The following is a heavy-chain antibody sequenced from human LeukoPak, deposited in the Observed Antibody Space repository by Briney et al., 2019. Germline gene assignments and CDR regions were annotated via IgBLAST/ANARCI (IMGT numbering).Heavy chain of an antibody. V-gene: IGHV4-59*08. CDR1: GDSITSYY. CDR2: MSYSGST. J-gene: IGHJ4*02. D-gene: IGHD4-23*01. CDR3: ATLTTVLNPYYLDY. Sequence: SETLSLTCTVSGDSITSYYWSWIRQPPGKGLEWIGYMSYSGSTNYNPSLKNRVTISVDTSKSQFSLKLSSVTAADTAVYYCATLTTVLNPYYLDYWGQGTLVTVSS.